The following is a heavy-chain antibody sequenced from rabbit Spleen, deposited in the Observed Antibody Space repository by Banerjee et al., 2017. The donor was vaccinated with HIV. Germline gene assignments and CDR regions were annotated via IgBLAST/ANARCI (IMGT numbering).Heavy chain of an antibody. V-gene: IGHV1S40*01. CDR3: AREKSGDYGYDL. J-gene: IGHJ6*01. CDR2: IGTGVGDT. Sequence: QQLVESGGGLVKPGASLTLTCKASGFSFSGGYDMCWIRQAPGKGLEWIACIGTGVGDTYYANWAKGRFTISKTSSTTVTLQVTSLTAADTATYFCAREKSGDYGYDLWGPGTLVTVS. D-gene: IGHD6-1*01. CDR1: GFSFSGGYD.